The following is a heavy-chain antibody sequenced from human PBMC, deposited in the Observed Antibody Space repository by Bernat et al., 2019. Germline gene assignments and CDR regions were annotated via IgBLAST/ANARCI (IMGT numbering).Heavy chain of an antibody. V-gene: IGHV4-39*01. CDR3: ASGVYYYDSSGYYLDY. J-gene: IGHJ4*02. CDR2: IYYSGIT. Sequence: QLQLQESGPGLVKASETLSLSCTVSGGSITSISYYWAWFRQPPGKELEWIGSIYYSGITYYNPSLESRIAISVDTSKNQFFLKLSSVTAADTSVYYCASGVYYYDSSGYYLDYWGQGTLVTVSS. CDR1: GGSITSISYY. D-gene: IGHD3-22*01.